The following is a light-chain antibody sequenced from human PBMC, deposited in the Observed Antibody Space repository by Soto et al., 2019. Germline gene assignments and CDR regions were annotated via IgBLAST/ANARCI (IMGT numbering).Light chain of an antibody. J-gene: IGLJ2*01. CDR2: EVS. CDR3: SSYAGSFVV. V-gene: IGLV2-8*01. Sequence: QSALTQPPSASGSPGQSVTISCTGTSSDVGGYNYVSWYQQHPGKAPKLMIYEVSKRPSRVPDRFSGSKSGNTASLTVSGLQAEDEADYYCSSYAGSFVVFGGGTKLTVL. CDR1: SSDVGGYNY.